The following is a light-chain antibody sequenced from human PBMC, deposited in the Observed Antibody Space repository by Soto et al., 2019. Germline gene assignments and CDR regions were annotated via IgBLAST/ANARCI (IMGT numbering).Light chain of an antibody. J-gene: IGLJ2*01. V-gene: IGLV1-44*01. CDR3: AAWDDSLNGHVV. CDR1: SSNIGSNT. CDR2: SNN. Sequence: QSVLTQPPSASGTPGLRVTISCSGSSSNIGSNTVNWYQQLPGTAPKLLIYSNNQRPSGVPDRFSGSKSGTSASLAISGLQSEDEADYYCAAWDDSLNGHVVFGGGTKVTVL.